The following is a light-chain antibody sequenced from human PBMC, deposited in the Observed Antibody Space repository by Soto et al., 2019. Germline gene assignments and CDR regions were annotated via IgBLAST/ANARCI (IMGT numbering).Light chain of an antibody. CDR2: GAS. Sequence: EIVMTQSPATLSVSPGERATLSCRASQSVSSNLAWYQQKPGQAPRLLIYGASNRATGIPARFSGSGSGTEFTLTISSLQSEDFAVYYCQQYNNWPLGTFGQGNKVEIK. CDR1: QSVSSN. J-gene: IGKJ1*01. CDR3: QQYNNWPLGT. V-gene: IGKV3-15*01.